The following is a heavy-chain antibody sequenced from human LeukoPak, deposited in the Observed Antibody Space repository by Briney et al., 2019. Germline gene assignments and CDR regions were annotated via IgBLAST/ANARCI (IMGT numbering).Heavy chain of an antibody. V-gene: IGHV4-59*08. D-gene: IGHD1-20*01. CDR1: GGSISDYY. CDR3: ARLTLRSPYYSDY. J-gene: IGHJ4*02. Sequence: PSETLSLTCTVSGGSISDYYWSWIRQPPGKGLEWIGYIYYSGSTNFNPSLKSRVTISIDTSKKYFSLKLSSVTAADTAVYYCARLTLRSPYYSDYWGQGTLVTVSS. CDR2: IYYSGST.